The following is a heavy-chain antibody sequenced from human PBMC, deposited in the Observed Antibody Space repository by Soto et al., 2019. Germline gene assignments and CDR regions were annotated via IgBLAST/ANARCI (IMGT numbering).Heavy chain of an antibody. CDR1: GYTFTRYY. D-gene: IGHD3-10*01. Sequence: ASVKVSCKASGYTFTRYYMHWVRQAPGQGLEWMGIINPRGGSTSYAQKFQGRVTLTRDTSTSTVYMELSSLRSEDTAVYYCARDQDGSGTYYFNWFDPWGQGTLVTVPS. J-gene: IGHJ5*02. CDR3: ARDQDGSGTYYFNWFDP. V-gene: IGHV1-46*01. CDR2: INPRGGST.